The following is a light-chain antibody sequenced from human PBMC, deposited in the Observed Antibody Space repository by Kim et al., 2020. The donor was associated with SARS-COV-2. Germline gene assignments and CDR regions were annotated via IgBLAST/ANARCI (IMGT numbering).Light chain of an antibody. CDR2: GTS. Sequence: EIVLTQSPGTLSLSPGERATLSCRASQTINSNNLAWYQHKLGQAPRLLMYGTSSRATGIPDRFSGSGSGTDFTLTISRLEPEDLGIYYCQQYSGSPLYTFGQGTKLEIK. J-gene: IGKJ2*01. V-gene: IGKV3-20*01. CDR1: QTINSNN. CDR3: QQYSGSPLYT.